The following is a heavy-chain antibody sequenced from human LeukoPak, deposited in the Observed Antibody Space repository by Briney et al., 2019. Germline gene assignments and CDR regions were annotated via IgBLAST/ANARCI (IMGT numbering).Heavy chain of an antibody. CDR3: ARAEQQLVLAVDY. CDR2: INPNSGGT. J-gene: IGHJ4*02. V-gene: IGHV1-2*02. CDR1: GYTFTGYY. D-gene: IGHD6-13*01. Sequence: ASGKVSCKASGYTFTGYYMYWVRQAPGQGLEWMGWINPNSGGTTYAQKFQGRVTMTRDTSISAAYMELSRLRPDDTAVYYCARAEQQLVLAVDYWGQGTLVTVSS.